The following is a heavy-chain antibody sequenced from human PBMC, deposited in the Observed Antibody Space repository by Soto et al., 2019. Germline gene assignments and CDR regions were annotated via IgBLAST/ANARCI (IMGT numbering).Heavy chain of an antibody. CDR3: AITTVTADLHY. V-gene: IGHV4-30-4*01. J-gene: IGHJ4*02. Sequence: QVQLQESGPGLVKPSQTLSLTCTVSGDSISSGDYHWNWIRQPPGKALEWIGYIYYSGNTYYNPSLKSRLTISVDTSKNHFSLRLSSVTVAATAVYYCAITTVTADLHYRGQGTRVTVSS. D-gene: IGHD4-17*01. CDR2: IYYSGNT. CDR1: GDSISSGDYH.